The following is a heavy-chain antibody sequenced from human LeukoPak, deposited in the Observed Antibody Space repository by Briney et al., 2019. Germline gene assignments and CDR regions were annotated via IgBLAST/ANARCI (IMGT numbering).Heavy chain of an antibody. D-gene: IGHD6-13*01. V-gene: IGHV3-30*18. CDR2: ISYDGSNR. J-gene: IGHJ4*02. Sequence: PGGSLRLSCAASGFTFSSYGMNWVRQAPGKGLEWVAVISYDGSNRYYADSVKGRFTISRDNSKNTLYLQMNSLRAEDTAVYYCAKLGSWYRLWYYFDYWGQGTLVTVSS. CDR3: AKLGSWYRLWYYFDY. CDR1: GFTFSSYG.